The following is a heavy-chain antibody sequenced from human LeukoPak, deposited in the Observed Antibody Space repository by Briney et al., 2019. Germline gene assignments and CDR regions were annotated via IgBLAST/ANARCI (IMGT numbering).Heavy chain of an antibody. Sequence: SETLSLTCTVSGGSISYDYWSWIRQSPGKRLEWIGYIHYSGATNYSPSLKSRVTISVDTSKNQFSLKLSSVTAAGTALYYCATLRGASTAVFDSWGQGALVTVSS. CDR1: GGSISYDY. CDR3: ATLRGASTAVFDS. J-gene: IGHJ4*02. D-gene: IGHD2-21*02. CDR2: IHYSGAT. V-gene: IGHV4-59*08.